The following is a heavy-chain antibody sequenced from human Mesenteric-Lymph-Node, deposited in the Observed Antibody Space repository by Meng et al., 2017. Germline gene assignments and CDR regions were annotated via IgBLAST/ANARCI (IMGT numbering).Heavy chain of an antibody. CDR3: ARGPTTYFDY. CDR1: GGCFSGHY. J-gene: IGHJ4*02. D-gene: IGHD4-17*01. Sequence: QLQQLGAGLLNPSGPLSLICGVSGGCFSGHYWSWIRQPPGKGLEWIGYIYYSGSTYYNPSLKSRVTISVDTSKNQFSLKLSSVTAADTAVYYCARGPTTYFDYWGQGTLVTVSS. CDR2: IYYSGST. V-gene: IGHV4-30-4*01.